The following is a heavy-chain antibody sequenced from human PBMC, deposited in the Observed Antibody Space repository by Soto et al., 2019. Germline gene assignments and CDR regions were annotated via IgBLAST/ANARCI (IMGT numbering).Heavy chain of an antibody. CDR1: GGTFSSSA. D-gene: IGHD3-3*02. V-gene: IGHV1-69*12. CDR2: IMPIFRTA. J-gene: IGHJ6*02. Sequence: QVQLVQSGAEVKKPGSSVKVSCKASGGTFSSSAFSWVRQAPGQGLEWMGGIMPIFRTADYAQKFQGRVTITADESTSTAYMEPSSLRSEDTGVYYCAGDKDRQQLGGNYYYIMDVWGQGTTVTVSS. CDR3: AGDKDRQQLGGNYYYIMDV.